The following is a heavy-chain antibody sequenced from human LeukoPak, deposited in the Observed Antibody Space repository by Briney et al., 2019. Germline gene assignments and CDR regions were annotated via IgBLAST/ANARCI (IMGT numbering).Heavy chain of an antibody. CDR2: INPSGGST. V-gene: IGHV1-46*01. CDR1: GYSFTNNY. D-gene: IGHD4-17*01. Sequence: ASVKVSCKASGYSFTNNYISWVRQAPGQGFEWMGIINPSGGSTTYAQKFQGRVTMTRDTSTSTVYMELSSLRSEDTAVYYCARATVTTKARIDYWGQGTLVTVSS. J-gene: IGHJ4*02. CDR3: ARATVTTKARIDY.